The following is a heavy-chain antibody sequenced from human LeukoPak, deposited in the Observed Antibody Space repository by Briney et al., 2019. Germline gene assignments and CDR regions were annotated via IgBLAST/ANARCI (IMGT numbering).Heavy chain of an antibody. J-gene: IGHJ4*02. V-gene: IGHV1-2*04. CDR2: INPNSGGT. CDR1: GYTFTGYY. D-gene: IGHD6-13*01. CDR3: ARGTQLVPFDY. Sequence: ASVRVSCKASGYTFTGYYMHWVRQAPGQGLEWMGWINPNSGGTNYAQKFQGWVTMTRDTSISAAYMELSRLRSDDTAVYYCARGTQLVPFDYWGQGTLVTVSS.